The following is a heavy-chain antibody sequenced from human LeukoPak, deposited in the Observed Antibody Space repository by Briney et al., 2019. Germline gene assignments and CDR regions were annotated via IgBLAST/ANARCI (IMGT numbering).Heavy chain of an antibody. D-gene: IGHD2-2*02. CDR2: MNPNSGNT. V-gene: IGHV1-8*01. J-gene: IGHJ4*02. Sequence: ASVKVSCKASGYTFTSYDINWVRQATGQGLEWMGWMNPNSGNTGYAQKFQGRVTMTRNTSISTAYMELSSLRSEDTAVYYCARVPDCCSTSCYTRWGQGTLVTVSS. CDR1: GYTFTSYD. CDR3: ARVPDCCSTSCYTR.